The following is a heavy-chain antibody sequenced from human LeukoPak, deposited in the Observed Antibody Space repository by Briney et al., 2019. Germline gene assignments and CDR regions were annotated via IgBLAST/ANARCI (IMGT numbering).Heavy chain of an antibody. D-gene: IGHD1-1*01. J-gene: IGHJ5*02. CDR2: IYYSGST. CDR1: GGSISSHY. V-gene: IGHV4-59*11. CDR3: ARGGTTATAGLLRCDP. Sequence: SETLPLTFSVTGGSISSHYCSWIRQPPGKGLEWIGYIYYSGSTKYDPSLKSRVTISVDTSKNQFSLKLSSVTAADTAVYYCARGGTTATAGLLRCDPWGQGTLVTVSS.